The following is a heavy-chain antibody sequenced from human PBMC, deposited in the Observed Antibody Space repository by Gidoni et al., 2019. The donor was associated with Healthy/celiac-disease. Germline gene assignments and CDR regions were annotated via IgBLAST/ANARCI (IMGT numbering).Heavy chain of an antibody. J-gene: IGHJ3*02. CDR3: TRDAPPRREGPRRGYCSSTSCYSDAFDI. Sequence: EVQLVESGGGLVQPGRSLRLSRTASGFTFGAYAMSWFRQATGKGREWVVFIRSKAYGGTTEYAASVKCRFTISRDDSKSISYLQMNSLKTEDTAVYYCTRDAPPRREGPRRGYCSSTSCYSDAFDIWGQGTMVTVSS. CDR1: GFTFGAYA. V-gene: IGHV3-49*03. CDR2: IRSKAYGGTT. D-gene: IGHD2-2*01.